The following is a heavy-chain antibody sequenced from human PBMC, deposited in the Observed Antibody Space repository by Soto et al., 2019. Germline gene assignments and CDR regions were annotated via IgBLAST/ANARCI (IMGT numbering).Heavy chain of an antibody. D-gene: IGHD6-13*01. CDR2: ISGSGGST. CDR1: GFTFSSYA. V-gene: IGHV3-23*01. CDR3: AKDQGRSTIYDSSWPLHY. J-gene: IGHJ4*02. Sequence: GGSLRLSCAASGFTFSSYAMSWVRQAPGKGLEWVSAISGSGGSTYYAESVKGRFTISRDNSKNTLYLQMNSLRAEDTAVYYCAKDQGRSTIYDSSWPLHYWGQGTLVTVSS.